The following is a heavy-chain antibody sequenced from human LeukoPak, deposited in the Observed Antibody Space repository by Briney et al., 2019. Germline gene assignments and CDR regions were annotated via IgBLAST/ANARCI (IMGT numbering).Heavy chain of an antibody. CDR1: GGSISSSNW. D-gene: IGHD3-22*01. V-gene: IGHV4-4*02. Sequence: SETLSLTCAVSGGSISSSNWWSWVRQPPGKGLEWIGEIYHSGSTNYNPSLKSRVTISVDTSKNQFSLRLNSVTAADTAVYYCAREPDYSDSKGDIWGQGTMVTVSS. CDR3: AREPDYSDSKGDI. CDR2: IYHSGST. J-gene: IGHJ3*02.